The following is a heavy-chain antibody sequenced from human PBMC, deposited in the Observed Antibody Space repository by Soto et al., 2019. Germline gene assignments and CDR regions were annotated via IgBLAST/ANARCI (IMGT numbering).Heavy chain of an antibody. CDR1: GGTFSSYA. CDR2: IIPIFGTA. Sequence: SVKVSCKASGGTFSSYAISWVRQAPGQGLEWMGGIIPIFGTANYAQKFQGRVTITADESTSTAYMELSSLRSEDTAVYYCARIPGDYNAAYFQHWGQGTLVTVYS. V-gene: IGHV1-69*13. J-gene: IGHJ1*01. D-gene: IGHD4-17*01. CDR3: ARIPGDYNAAYFQH.